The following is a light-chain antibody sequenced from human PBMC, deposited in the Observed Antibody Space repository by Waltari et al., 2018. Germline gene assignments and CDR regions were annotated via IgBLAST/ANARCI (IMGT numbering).Light chain of an antibody. Sequence: DIQMTQSPPSLSASVGDTVTITCQASQDISHYLNWYQHRPEKAPTLVIYDAFTLETGVPSRFSGGVGGGGFGTDFTLTISSLQPEDTATYYCQQFENLPLTFGGGTKVQIK. J-gene: IGKJ4*01. CDR2: DAF. V-gene: IGKV1-33*01. CDR1: QDISHY. CDR3: QQFENLPLT.